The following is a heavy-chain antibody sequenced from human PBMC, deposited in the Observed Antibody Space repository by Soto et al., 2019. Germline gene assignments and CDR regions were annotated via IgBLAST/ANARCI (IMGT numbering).Heavy chain of an antibody. J-gene: IGHJ2*01. V-gene: IGHV3-33*01. CDR3: ARDEKVAPTPWYFDL. CDR2: IWYDGSNK. D-gene: IGHD5-12*01. CDR1: GFTFSSYG. Sequence: GGSLRLSCAASGFTFSSYGMHWVRQAPGKGLEWVAVIWYDGSNKYYADSVKGRFTISRDNSKNTLYLQMNSLRAEDTAVYYCARDEKVAPTPWYFDLWGRGTLVTVSS.